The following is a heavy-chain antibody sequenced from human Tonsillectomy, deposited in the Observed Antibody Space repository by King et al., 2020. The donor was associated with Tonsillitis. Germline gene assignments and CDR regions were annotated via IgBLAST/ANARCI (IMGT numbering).Heavy chain of an antibody. D-gene: IGHD3-10*01. J-gene: IGHJ6*02. CDR1: GGTFYNYA. V-gene: IGHV1-69*01. CDR3: ARSRAPYGSGNPLAFGMDV. Sequence: VQLVESGAEVKKPGSSVRVSCKASGGTFYNYAFSWVRQAPGQGFECMGGIIPIFGPANYAQKFQGRVRITADESTSTAYMDLSSLRSADTAVYYCARSRAPYGSGNPLAFGMDVWGQGTTVTVSS. CDR2: IIPIFGPA.